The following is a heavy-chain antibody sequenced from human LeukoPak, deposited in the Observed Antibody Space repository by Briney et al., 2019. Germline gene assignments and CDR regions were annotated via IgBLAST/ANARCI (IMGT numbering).Heavy chain of an antibody. V-gene: IGHV1-18*01. J-gene: IGHJ5*02. CDR1: GYTFTSYG. CDR3: ARDGYGDPTFNWFDP. D-gene: IGHD4-17*01. Sequence: ASVKVSCKASGYTFTSYGISWVRQAPGQGLEWMGWISAYNGNTNYAQKFQGRVTITADKSTSTAYMELSSLRSEDTAVYYCARDGYGDPTFNWFDPWGQGTLVTVSS. CDR2: ISAYNGNT.